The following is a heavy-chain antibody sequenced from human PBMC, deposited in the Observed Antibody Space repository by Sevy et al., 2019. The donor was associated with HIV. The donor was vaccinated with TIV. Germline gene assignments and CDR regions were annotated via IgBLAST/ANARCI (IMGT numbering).Heavy chain of an antibody. CDR3: ARGFSSSRLDGGY. D-gene: IGHD6-13*01. J-gene: IGHJ4*02. CDR2: IIPIFGTA. CDR1: GGTFSSYA. Sequence: ASVKVSCKASGGTFSSYAISWVRQAPGQGLEWMGGIIPIFGTANYAQKFQGRVTITADESTSTAYMELSSLRSEDTAVYYCARGFSSSRLDGGYWGQGTLVTVSS. V-gene: IGHV1-69*13.